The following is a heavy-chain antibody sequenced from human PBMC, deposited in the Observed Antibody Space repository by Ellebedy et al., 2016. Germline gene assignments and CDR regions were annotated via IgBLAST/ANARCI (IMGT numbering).Heavy chain of an antibody. CDR1: GYSFTSYW. CDR2: IYPGDSDT. CDR3: ARHGSVATIRYWFDP. V-gene: IGHV5-51*01. J-gene: IGHJ5*02. Sequence: GGSLRLSXKGSGYSFTSYWIGWVRQMPGKGLEWMGIIYPGDSDTRYSPSFQGQVTISADKSISTAYLQWSSLKASDTAMYYCARHGSVATIRYWFDPWGQGTLVTVSS. D-gene: IGHD5-12*01.